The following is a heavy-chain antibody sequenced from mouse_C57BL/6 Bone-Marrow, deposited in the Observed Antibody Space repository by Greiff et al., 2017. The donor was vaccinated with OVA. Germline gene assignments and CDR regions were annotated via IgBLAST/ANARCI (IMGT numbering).Heavy chain of an antibody. Sequence: QVQLQQPGAELVKPGASVKLSCKASGYTFTSYWMQWVKQRPGQGLEWIGEIDPSDSYTNYNQKFKGKATLTVDTSSSTAYMQLSSLTSADSAVYYGARRRASSGHVGYWGQGTTLTVSS. D-gene: IGHD3-2*02. J-gene: IGHJ2*01. CDR1: GYTFTSYW. CDR3: ARRRASSGHVGY. CDR2: IDPSDSYT. V-gene: IGHV1-50*01.